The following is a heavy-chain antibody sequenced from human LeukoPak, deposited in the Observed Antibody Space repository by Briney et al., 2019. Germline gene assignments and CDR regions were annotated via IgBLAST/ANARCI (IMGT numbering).Heavy chain of an antibody. D-gene: IGHD3-10*01. V-gene: IGHV1-2*02. J-gene: IGHJ3*02. Sequence: ASVKVSCKASGYTFTGYYMHWVRQAPGQGLEWTGWINPNSGGTNYAQKFQGRVTMTRDTSISTAYMELSRLRSDDTAVYYCARVLRGSGSYYNARDAFDIWGQGTMVTVSS. CDR2: INPNSGGT. CDR3: ARVLRGSGSYYNARDAFDI. CDR1: GYTFTGYY.